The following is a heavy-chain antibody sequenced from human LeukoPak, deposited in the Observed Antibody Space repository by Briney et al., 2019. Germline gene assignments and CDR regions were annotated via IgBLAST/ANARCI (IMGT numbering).Heavy chain of an antibody. CDR2: VYYSGST. J-gene: IGHJ4*02. CDR3: ARSRNYYGSGDY. V-gene: IGHV4-61*01. CDR1: GGSVRSDSYY. Sequence: SETLSLTCSVSGGSVRSDSYYWSWIRQPPGKGLEWIGYVYYSGSTNYNPSLGGRVTLSVDTSKNQFSVKLSSVTAADTAVYYCARSRNYYGSGDYWGQGTLVTVSS. D-gene: IGHD3-10*01.